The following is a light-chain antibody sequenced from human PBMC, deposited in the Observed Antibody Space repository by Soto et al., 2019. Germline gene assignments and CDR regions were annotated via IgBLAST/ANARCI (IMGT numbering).Light chain of an antibody. CDR2: GAS. Sequence: EILMTQSPATLSVSPGERATLSCMASQSVSSNLAWYQQKPGQPPRLLIYGASTRATGIPARFSGSGSGTEFTPTISSLQSEDFALYYCQQSYNWLSFGGGTKVDTK. CDR1: QSVSSN. V-gene: IGKV3-15*01. J-gene: IGKJ4*01. CDR3: QQSYNWLS.